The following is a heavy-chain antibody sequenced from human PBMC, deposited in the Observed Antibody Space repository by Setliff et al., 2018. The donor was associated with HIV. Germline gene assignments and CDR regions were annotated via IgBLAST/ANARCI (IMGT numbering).Heavy chain of an antibody. J-gene: IGHJ5*02. V-gene: IGHV1-69*05. CDR1: GGAFSSYA. Sequence: GASVKVSCKASGGAFSSYALSWVRQAPGQGLEWMGGIIPIFGTANYAQKFQGRVTMTTDTSTTTAYMELRSLRSDDTAVYYCARDPVPASSGTVWFDPWGQGTLVTVSS. CDR2: IIPIFGTA. D-gene: IGHD6-13*01. CDR3: ARDPVPASSGTVWFDP.